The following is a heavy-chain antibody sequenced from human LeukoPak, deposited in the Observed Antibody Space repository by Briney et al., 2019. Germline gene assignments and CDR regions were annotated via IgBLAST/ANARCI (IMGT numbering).Heavy chain of an antibody. J-gene: IGHJ4*02. D-gene: IGHD2-21*02. Sequence: GGSLRLSCAASGFTFGSYAMHWVRQAPGRGLEWVAGISYDGTNKYYADSVKGRFTISRDNSRNTLYLQMNSLRTDDTAVYYCARESPACGEDCYFDYWGQGTLVTVSS. CDR2: ISYDGTNK. V-gene: IGHV3-30-3*01. CDR1: GFTFGSYA. CDR3: ARESPACGEDCYFDY.